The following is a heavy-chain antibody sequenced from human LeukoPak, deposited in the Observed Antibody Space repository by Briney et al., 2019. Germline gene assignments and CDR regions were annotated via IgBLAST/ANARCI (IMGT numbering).Heavy chain of an antibody. CDR2: MNPNSGNT. CDR1: GYTFTSYD. V-gene: IGHV1-8*01. Sequence: ASVRVSCKASGYTFTSYDINWVRQATGQGLEWMGWMNPNSGNTGYAQKFQGRVTMTRNTSISTAYMELSSLRSEDTAVYYCARGRNWNRRYYMDVWGKGTTVTVSS. J-gene: IGHJ6*03. D-gene: IGHD1-1*01. CDR3: ARGRNWNRRYYMDV.